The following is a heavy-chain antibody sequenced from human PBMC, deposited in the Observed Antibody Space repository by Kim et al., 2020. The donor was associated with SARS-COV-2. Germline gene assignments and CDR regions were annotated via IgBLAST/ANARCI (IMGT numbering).Heavy chain of an antibody. CDR3: ARAHCSSTSCYLGY. V-gene: IGHV4-31*03. J-gene: IGHJ4*02. CDR2: IYYSGST. D-gene: IGHD2-2*01. CDR1: GGSISSGGYY. Sequence: SETLSLTCTVSGGSISSGGYYWSWIRQHPGKGLEWIGYIYYSGSTYYNPSLKSRVTISVDTSKNQFSLKLSSVTAADTAVYYCARAHCSSTSCYLGYWGQGTLVTVSS.